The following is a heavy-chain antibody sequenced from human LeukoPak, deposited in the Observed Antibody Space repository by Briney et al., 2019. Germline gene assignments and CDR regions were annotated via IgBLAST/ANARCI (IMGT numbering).Heavy chain of an antibody. CDR2: IYYSGST. J-gene: IGHJ5*02. CDR3: ARIYCSGGSCYPHWFDP. CDR1: GGSISSYY. Sequence: SETLSLTCTVSGGSISSYYWSWIRQPPGKGLEWIGYIYYSGSTNYNPSPKSRVTISVDTSKNQFSLKLSSVTAADTAVYYCARIYCSGGSCYPHWFDPWGQGTLVTVSS. D-gene: IGHD2-15*01. V-gene: IGHV4-59*01.